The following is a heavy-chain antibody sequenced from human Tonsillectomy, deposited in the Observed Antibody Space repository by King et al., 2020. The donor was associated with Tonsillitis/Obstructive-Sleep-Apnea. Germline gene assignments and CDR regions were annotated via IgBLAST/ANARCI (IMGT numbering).Heavy chain of an antibody. Sequence: VQLVESGAEVKKPGASVKVSCKASGYTFTSYYMHWVRQAPGQGLEWMGIINPSGGSTSYAQKFQGRVTMTRDTSTSTVYMELSSLRSEDTAVYYCARDRMDEIGYCSSTRCLYYYMDVWGKGTTVTVSS. CDR1: GYTFTSYY. CDR3: ARDRMDEIGYCSSTRCLYYYMDV. J-gene: IGHJ6*03. D-gene: IGHD2-2*01. CDR2: INPSGGST. V-gene: IGHV1-46*01.